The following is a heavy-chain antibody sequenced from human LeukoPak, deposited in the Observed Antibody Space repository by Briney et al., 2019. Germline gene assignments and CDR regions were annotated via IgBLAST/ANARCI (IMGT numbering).Heavy chain of an antibody. CDR2: INHSGST. CDR1: GGAFSGYY. D-gene: IGHD2-15*01. CDR3: ARGLRSGGTCALDY. V-gene: IGHV4-34*01. J-gene: IGHJ4*02. Sequence: PSETLSLTCAVYGGAFSGYYWSWIRQPPGKGLEWIGEINHSGSTNYNPSLKSRVTISVDTSKNQFSLKLSSVTAADTAEYYCARGLRSGGTCALDYWGQGTLVTVSS.